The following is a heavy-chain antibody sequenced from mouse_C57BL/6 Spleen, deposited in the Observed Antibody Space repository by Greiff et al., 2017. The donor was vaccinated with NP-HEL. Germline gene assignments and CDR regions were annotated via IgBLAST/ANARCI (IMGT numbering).Heavy chain of an antibody. CDR3: ARLYDGYYAVFAY. D-gene: IGHD2-3*01. Sequence: EVQLQQSGPELVKPGASVKISCKASGYTFTDYYMNWVKQSHGKSLEWIGDINPNNGGTSYHQKFKGKATLTVDKSSSTAYMELRSLTSEDSAVYYCARLYDGYYAVFAYWGQGTLVTVSA. V-gene: IGHV1-26*01. CDR1: GYTFTDYY. CDR2: INPNNGGT. J-gene: IGHJ3*01.